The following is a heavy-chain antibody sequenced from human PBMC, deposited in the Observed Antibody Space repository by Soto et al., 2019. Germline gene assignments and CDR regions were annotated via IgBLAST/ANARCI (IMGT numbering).Heavy chain of an antibody. CDR3: ARAQASGSDASYYMDV. V-gene: IGHV4-31*01. CDR2: IYYSGST. D-gene: IGHD2-2*01. Sequence: QVQLQESGPGLVKPSQTLSLTCTVSGGSISSGGYYWSWIRQHPGKGLEWIGYIYYSGSTYYNPSLKSLVTISVDTSKNQFALKLSSVTAADTAVYYCARAQASGSDASYYMDVCGKGTTGTVSS. CDR1: GGSISSGGYY. J-gene: IGHJ6*03.